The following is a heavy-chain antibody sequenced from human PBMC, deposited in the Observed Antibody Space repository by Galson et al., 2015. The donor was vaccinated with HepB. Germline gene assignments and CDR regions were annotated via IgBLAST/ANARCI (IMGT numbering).Heavy chain of an antibody. J-gene: IGHJ3*02. V-gene: IGHV4-39*07. D-gene: IGHD6-19*01. CDR2: IYYSGST. CDR3: AGSVAGPYAFDI. Sequence: QLQLQESGPGLVKPSETLSLTCTVSGGSISSSSYYWGWIRQPPGKGLEWIGSIYYSGSTYYNPSLKSRVTISVDTSKNQFSLKLSSVTAADTAVYYCAGSVAGPYAFDIWGQGTMVTVSS. CDR1: GGSISSSSYY.